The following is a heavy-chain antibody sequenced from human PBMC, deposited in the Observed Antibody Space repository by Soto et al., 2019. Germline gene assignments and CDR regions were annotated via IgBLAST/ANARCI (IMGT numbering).Heavy chain of an antibody. CDR3: ARVPHLWFGESYYFDY. CDR1: GGSISSGGYY. J-gene: IGHJ4*02. V-gene: IGHV4-31*03. CDR2: IYYSGST. D-gene: IGHD3-10*01. Sequence: SETLSLTCTVSGGSISSGGYYWSWIRQHPGKGLEWIGYIYYSGSTYYNPSLKSRVTISVDTSKNQFSLKLSSVTAADTAVYYCARVPHLWFGESYYFDYWGQGTLVTVSS.